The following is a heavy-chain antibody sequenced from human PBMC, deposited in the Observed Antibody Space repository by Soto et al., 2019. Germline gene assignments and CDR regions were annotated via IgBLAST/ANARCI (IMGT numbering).Heavy chain of an antibody. CDR1: GGSISSYY. CDR3: ARDKMAVAGTWALYYYGMDV. CDR2: IYYSGNT. Sequence: SETLSLTCTVSGGSISSYYWSWIRQPPGKGLEWIGYIYYSGNTNYNPSLKSRVTISVDTSKNQFSLKLSSVTAADTAVYYCARDKMAVAGTWALYYYGMDVWGQGTTVTVSS. V-gene: IGHV4-59*01. J-gene: IGHJ6*02. D-gene: IGHD6-19*01.